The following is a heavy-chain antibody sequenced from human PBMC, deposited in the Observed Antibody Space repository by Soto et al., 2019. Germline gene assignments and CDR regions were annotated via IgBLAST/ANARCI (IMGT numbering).Heavy chain of an antibody. CDR3: ARDKGRYDSGMDV. CDR1: GGSISSYY. D-gene: IGHD3-9*01. V-gene: IGHV4-59*01. J-gene: IGHJ6*02. CDR2: IFDSGSS. Sequence: SETLSPTCTVSGGSISSYYSSWIRQPPGKGLEWIGYIFDSGSSKYNPSLKGRVTISVDRSKNHFSLNLTSVTAADTAVYFCARDKGRYDSGMDVWGQGTTVTVSS.